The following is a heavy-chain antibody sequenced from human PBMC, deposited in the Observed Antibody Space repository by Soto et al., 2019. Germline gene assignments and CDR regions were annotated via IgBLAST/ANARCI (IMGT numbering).Heavy chain of an antibody. CDR1: GGSFSGYY. D-gene: IGHD3-9*01. CDR3: ARGRAYYDILTIKHRYYMDV. Sequence: SETLSLTCAVYGGSFSGYYWSWIRQPPGKGLEWIGEINHSGSTNYHPSLKSRVTISVDTSKNQFSLKLSSVTAADTAVYYCARGRAYYDILTIKHRYYMDVWGKGTTVTVSS. V-gene: IGHV4-34*01. CDR2: INHSGST. J-gene: IGHJ6*03.